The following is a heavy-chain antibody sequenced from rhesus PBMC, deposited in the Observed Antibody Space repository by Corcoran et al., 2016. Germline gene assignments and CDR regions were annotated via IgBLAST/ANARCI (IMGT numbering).Heavy chain of an antibody. D-gene: IGHD6-25*01. Sequence: QLQLQESGPGLVKPSETLSVTCAVSGGSISSSYWSWIRQAPGKGLEWIGYIYGSGSSTNYNPSLKSRVTLSVDTSKNQLSLKLSSVTTADTAVYYCARDHGQLGYYFDYWGQGVLVTVSS. V-gene: IGHV4-169*02. CDR2: IYGSGSST. CDR3: ARDHGQLGYYFDY. J-gene: IGHJ4*01. CDR1: GGSISSSY.